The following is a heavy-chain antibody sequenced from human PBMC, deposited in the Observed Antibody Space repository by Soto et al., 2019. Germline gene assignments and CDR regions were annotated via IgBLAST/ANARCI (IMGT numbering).Heavy chain of an antibody. Sequence: QVQLVESGGGVVQPGRSLRLSCAASGFTFSSYGMHWVRQAPGKGLEWVALISYDGSNKYYVDSVKGRFTISRDNSKNTLFLQMNSLRGGDTAVYYCAKDRLRGGFLTTATTNGMDVWGQGTTVTVSS. D-gene: IGHD1-26*01. CDR1: GFTFSSYG. J-gene: IGHJ6*02. CDR3: AKDRLRGGFLTTATTNGMDV. V-gene: IGHV3-30*18. CDR2: ISYDGSNK.